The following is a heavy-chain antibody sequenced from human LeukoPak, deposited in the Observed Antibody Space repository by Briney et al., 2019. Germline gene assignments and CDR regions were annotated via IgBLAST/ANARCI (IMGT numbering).Heavy chain of an antibody. V-gene: IGHV4-61*02. Sequence: SETLSLTCTVSGGSVSSGDYYWSWIRQPAGEGLEWIGRIYPSGNTNYNPSLKSRVTISMDTSKNRISLKVSSVTAADTAVYYCARVEATAAAYFDYWGQGTLVTVSS. CDR2: IYPSGNT. J-gene: IGHJ4*02. CDR1: GGSVSSGDYY. D-gene: IGHD2-2*01. CDR3: ARVEATAAAYFDY.